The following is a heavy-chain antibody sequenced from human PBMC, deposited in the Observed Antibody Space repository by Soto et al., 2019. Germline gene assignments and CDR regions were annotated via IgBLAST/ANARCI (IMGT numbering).Heavy chain of an antibody. Sequence: GGSLRLSCAASGFTFSSYAMSWVRQAPGKGLEWVANIKQDDSEKYYVDSVKGRFTISRDNAKNSLYLQMNSLRAEDTGVYYCARAIASAASYWGQGTLVTVSS. V-gene: IGHV3-7*03. CDR2: IKQDDSEK. CDR3: ARAIASAASY. CDR1: GFTFSSYA. J-gene: IGHJ4*02. D-gene: IGHD6-13*01.